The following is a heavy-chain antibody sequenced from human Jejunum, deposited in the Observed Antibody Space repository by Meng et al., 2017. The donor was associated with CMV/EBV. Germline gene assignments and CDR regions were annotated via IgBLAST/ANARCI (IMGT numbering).Heavy chain of an antibody. CDR3: ARGMIRGVVDS. Sequence: ASGYRFDPCWIGWVRQMPGKGLGWIGIIFPGDSGTRYSPSFEGQVTLSVDKSISTAYLQWSSLQASDTAIYYCARGMIRGVVDSWGQGTLVTVSS. D-gene: IGHD3-10*01. V-gene: IGHV5-51*01. CDR1: GYRFDPCW. CDR2: IFPGDSGT. J-gene: IGHJ4*02.